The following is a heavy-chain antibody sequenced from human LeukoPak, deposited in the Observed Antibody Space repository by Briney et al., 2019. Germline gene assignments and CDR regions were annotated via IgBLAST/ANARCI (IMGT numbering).Heavy chain of an antibody. V-gene: IGHV3-43*02. CDR1: GFTFDDYA. J-gene: IGHJ6*02. D-gene: IGHD3-10*01. CDR3: AKVTYGSGSYYYYGMDV. Sequence: GGALRLSCAASGFTFDDYAMHWVRQAPGKGLDWVSLISGDGGSTYYADSVKGRFTIHRDNSKNSLYLQMNSLRTEDTALYYCAKVTYGSGSYYYYGMDVWGQGTTVTVSS. CDR2: ISGDGGST.